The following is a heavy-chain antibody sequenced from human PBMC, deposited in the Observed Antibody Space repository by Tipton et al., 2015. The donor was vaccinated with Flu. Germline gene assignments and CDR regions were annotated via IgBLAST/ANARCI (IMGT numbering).Heavy chain of an antibody. V-gene: IGHV4-30-2*01. CDR3: ARSTTIAATGWGMDV. Sequence: TLSLTCAVSGGSISSGGYSWIWIRQPPGKGLEWIGYIYHSGSTYYNASLKSRVTISVDRSKNQFSLKLSSVTAADTAVYYCARSTTIAATGWGMDVWGQGTTVTVSS. D-gene: IGHD6-13*01. CDR1: GGSISSGGYS. J-gene: IGHJ6*02. CDR2: IYHSGST.